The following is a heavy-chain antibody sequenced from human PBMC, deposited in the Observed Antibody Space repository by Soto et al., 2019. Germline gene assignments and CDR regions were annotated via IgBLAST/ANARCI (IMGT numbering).Heavy chain of an antibody. CDR1: GFIFTDYA. V-gene: IGHV3-23*01. Sequence: GGSLRLSCAASGFIFTDYAISWVRQAPGSGPEWVSTISGRAHNTYYADSVRGRFTVSRDNSKNTLFLQMNSLRAEDTAVYYCAKGYTGDRGYDFFNKWGQGTLVTVSS. D-gene: IGHD5-12*01. CDR2: ISGRAHNT. J-gene: IGHJ4*02. CDR3: AKGYTGDRGYDFFNK.